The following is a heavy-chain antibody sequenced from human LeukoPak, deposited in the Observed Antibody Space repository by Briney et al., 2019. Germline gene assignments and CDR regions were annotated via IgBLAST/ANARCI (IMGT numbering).Heavy chain of an antibody. D-gene: IGHD6-13*01. J-gene: IGHJ4*02. CDR1: GSTFSSYD. CDR2: IGTAGDT. Sequence: GGSLRLSCAASGSTFSSYDMHWVRQATGKGLEWVSAIGTAGDTYYPGSVKGRFTISRENAKNSLYLQMNSLRAGDTAVYYCARVAAFGPYSSSQFIFDYWGQGTLVTVSS. V-gene: IGHV3-13*01. CDR3: ARVAAFGPYSSSQFIFDY.